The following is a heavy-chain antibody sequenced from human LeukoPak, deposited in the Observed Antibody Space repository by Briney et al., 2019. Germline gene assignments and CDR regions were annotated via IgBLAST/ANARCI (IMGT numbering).Heavy chain of an antibody. Sequence: SETLSLTCTVSGGSISSYYWSWIRQPPGKGLEWIGYIYYSGCTNYNPSLKSRVTISVDTSKNQFSLKLSSVTAADTAVYYCARDQVKGYFDYWGQGTLVTVSS. CDR3: ARDQVKGYFDY. D-gene: IGHD2-21*01. CDR2: IYYSGCT. J-gene: IGHJ4*02. V-gene: IGHV4-59*01. CDR1: GGSISSYY.